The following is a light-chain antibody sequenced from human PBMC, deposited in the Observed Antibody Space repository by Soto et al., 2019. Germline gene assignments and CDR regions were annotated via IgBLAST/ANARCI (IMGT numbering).Light chain of an antibody. CDR2: STN. CDR3: VLFMGRGIWL. CDR1: SGSVSSTYY. Sequence: QTVVTQEASLSVSPGGTVTLTCALSSGSVSSTYYPSWSQQTPGQAPRTLIYSTNIRSSGVPDRFSGSILGNKAALIITGAQVEDEGDYYCVLFMGRGIWLFGGGTKLTVL. V-gene: IGLV8-61*01. J-gene: IGLJ3*02.